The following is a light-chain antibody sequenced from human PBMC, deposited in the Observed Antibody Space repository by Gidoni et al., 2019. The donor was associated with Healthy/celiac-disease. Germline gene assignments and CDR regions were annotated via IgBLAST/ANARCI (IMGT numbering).Light chain of an antibody. CDR2: GNS. Sequence: QSVLTQPPSVSAPPGQRVTISCTGSSSNIGAGYDVHWYQQLPGTAPKLLIYGNSNRPSGVPDRFSGSKSGTSASLAITGLQAEDEADYYCQSYDSSLEVVFGGGTKLTVL. V-gene: IGLV1-40*01. J-gene: IGLJ2*01. CDR3: QSYDSSLEVV. CDR1: SSNIGAGYD.